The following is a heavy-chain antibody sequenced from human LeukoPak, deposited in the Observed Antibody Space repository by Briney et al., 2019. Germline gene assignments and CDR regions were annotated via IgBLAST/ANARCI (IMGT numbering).Heavy chain of an antibody. CDR3: AKPAYYDILTGYRGTNGFDY. CDR2: ISGSGGST. CDR1: GFTFSSYG. D-gene: IGHD3-9*01. J-gene: IGHJ4*02. Sequence: PGGTLRLSCAASGFTFSSYGMSWVRQAPGKGLEWVSAISGSGGSTYYADSVKGRFTISRDNSKNTLYLQMNSLRAEDTAVYYCAKPAYYDILTGYRGTNGFDYWGQGTLVTVSS. V-gene: IGHV3-23*01.